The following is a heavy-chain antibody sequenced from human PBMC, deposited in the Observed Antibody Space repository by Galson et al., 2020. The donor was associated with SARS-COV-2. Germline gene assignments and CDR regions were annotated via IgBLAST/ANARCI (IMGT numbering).Heavy chain of an antibody. V-gene: IGHV1-69*02. CDR2: IIPILGIA. CDR3: ASHPWYSSSSGYRYYFDY. D-gene: IGHD6-6*01. J-gene: IGHJ4*02. Sequence: SVKVSCKASGGTFSSYTISWVRQAPGQGLEWMGRIIPILGIANYAQKFQGRVTITADKSTSTAYMELSSLRSEDTAVYYCASHPWYSSSSGYRYYFDYWGQGTLVTVSS. CDR1: GGTFSSYT.